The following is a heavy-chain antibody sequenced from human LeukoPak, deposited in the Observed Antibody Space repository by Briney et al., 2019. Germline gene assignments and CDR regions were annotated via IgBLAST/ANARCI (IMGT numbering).Heavy chain of an antibody. Sequence: SETLSLTCSVSGGSMSSYFWSWIRQPAGKRLEWIGRIYTGGSTSYNPSLKSRVTMSVDTSKNRFSLKLTSVTAADTAVYYCARDRGPVVGESWFDPWGQGTLVTVSS. CDR2: IYTGGST. CDR3: ARDRGPVVGESWFDP. D-gene: IGHD1-26*01. V-gene: IGHV4-4*07. CDR1: GGSMSSYF. J-gene: IGHJ5*02.